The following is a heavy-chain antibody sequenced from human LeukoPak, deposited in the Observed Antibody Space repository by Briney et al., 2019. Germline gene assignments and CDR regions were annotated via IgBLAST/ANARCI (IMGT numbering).Heavy chain of an antibody. V-gene: IGHV3-30*18. J-gene: IGHJ4*02. CDR2: ISYDGSNK. D-gene: IGHD3-16*01. CDR3: AKHRYNLYSLGDY. Sequence: GGSLRLSCVASGFTFSSYGMHWVRQAPGKGLEWVAVISYDGSNKYDADSVKGRFTISRDNSKNTLYLQMNSLRAEDTAVYYCAKHRYNLYSLGDYWGQGTLVTVSS. CDR1: GFTFSSYG.